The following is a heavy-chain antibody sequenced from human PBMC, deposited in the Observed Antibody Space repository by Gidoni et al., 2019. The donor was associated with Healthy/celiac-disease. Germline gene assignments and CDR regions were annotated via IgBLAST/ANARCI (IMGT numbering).Heavy chain of an antibody. J-gene: IGHJ4*02. CDR3: AREPSVGATAPFDY. V-gene: IGHV3-48*03. D-gene: IGHD1-26*01. Sequence: EVQLVESGGGLVQPGASLRLSCPASGFTFSSYEMNWVRQAPGKGLEWVSYISSSGSTIYYADSGKGRFTISRDNAKNSLYLQMNSLRAEDTAVYYCAREPSVGATAPFDYWGQGTLVTVSS. CDR1: GFTFSSYE. CDR2: ISSSGSTI.